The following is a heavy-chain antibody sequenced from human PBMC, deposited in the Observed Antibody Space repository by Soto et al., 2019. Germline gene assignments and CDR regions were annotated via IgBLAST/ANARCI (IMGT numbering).Heavy chain of an antibody. V-gene: IGHV4-59*08. J-gene: IGHJ4*02. D-gene: IGHD1-26*01. CDR3: ARVPPWEHIDY. Sequence: PSETLSLTCTVSGGSISSYYWTWIRQPPGKGLEWIGYIYYSGSTNYNPSLKSRVTISVDTSKNQFSLKLSSVTAADTAVYYCARVPPWEHIDYWGQGTLVTVSS. CDR2: IYYSGST. CDR1: GGSISSYY.